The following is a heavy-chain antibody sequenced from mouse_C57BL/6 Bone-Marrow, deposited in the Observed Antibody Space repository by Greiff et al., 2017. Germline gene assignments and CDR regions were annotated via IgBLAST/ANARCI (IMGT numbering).Heavy chain of an antibody. J-gene: IGHJ2*01. CDR2: IYPSDSET. D-gene: IGHD2-3*01. CDR3: ARRRDGYTMDY. V-gene: IGHV1-61*01. CDR1: GYTFTSYW. Sequence: QVQLQQPGAELVRPGSSVKLSCKASGYTFTSYWMAWVKQRPGQGLEWIGNIYPSDSETHYNHKFKDKATLTVDKSSSTDYMQLSSLTSEDSAGYYCARRRDGYTMDYWGQGTTLTVSS.